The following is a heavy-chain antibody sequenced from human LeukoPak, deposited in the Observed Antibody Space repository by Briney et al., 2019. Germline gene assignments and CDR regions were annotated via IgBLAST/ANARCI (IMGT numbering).Heavy chain of an antibody. CDR2: ISSSSSYI. CDR1: GFTFDDYG. V-gene: IGHV3-21*01. D-gene: IGHD3-16*02. J-gene: IGHJ4*02. Sequence: PGGSLRLSCAASGFTFDDYGMSWVRQAPGKGLEWVSSISSSSSYIYYADSVKGRFTISRDNAKNSLYLQMNSLRAEDTAVYYCASPFGGVIADYWGQGTLVTVSS. CDR3: ASPFGGVIADY.